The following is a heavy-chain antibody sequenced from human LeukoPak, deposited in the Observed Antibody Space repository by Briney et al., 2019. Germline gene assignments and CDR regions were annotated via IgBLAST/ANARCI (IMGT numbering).Heavy chain of an antibody. J-gene: IGHJ3*01. CDR3: ARGEIAARPAIAAR. Sequence: ASVKVTCKASGYTFTGYYMHWVRQAPGQGLEWMGWINPNSGGTNYAQRCQGRVTMTRDTSISTAYMELSRLRSDDTAVYYCARGEIAARPAIAARWGQGTMVTVSS. CDR1: GYTFTGYY. V-gene: IGHV1-2*02. D-gene: IGHD6-6*01. CDR2: INPNSGGT.